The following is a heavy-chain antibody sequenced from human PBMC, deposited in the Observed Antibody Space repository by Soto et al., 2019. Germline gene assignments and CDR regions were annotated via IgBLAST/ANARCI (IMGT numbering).Heavy chain of an antibody. CDR2: IIPIFGTA. CDR1: GGTFSSYA. Sequence: SVKVSCKASGGTFSSYAISWVRQAPGQGLEWMGGIIPIFGTANHAQKFQGRVTITADKSTSTAYMELSSLRSEDTAVYYCARRNTMVRGVIISDYYYGMDVWGQGTTVTVSS. J-gene: IGHJ6*02. D-gene: IGHD3-10*01. CDR3: ARRNTMVRGVIISDYYYGMDV. V-gene: IGHV1-69*06.